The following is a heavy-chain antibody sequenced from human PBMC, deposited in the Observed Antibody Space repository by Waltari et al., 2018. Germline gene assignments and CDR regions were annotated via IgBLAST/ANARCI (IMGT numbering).Heavy chain of an antibody. CDR2: IIPIFGTA. Sequence: QVQLVQSGAEGKKHGSSGKVSCKASGGTFSSYAISWVRQAPGQGLEWMGGIIPIFGTANYAQKFQGRVTITADESTSTAYMELSSLRSEDTAVYYCARGGGYCSSTSCQGWYFDLWGRGTLVTVSS. CDR3: ARGGGYCSSTSCQGWYFDL. J-gene: IGHJ2*01. CDR1: GGTFSSYA. D-gene: IGHD2-2*01. V-gene: IGHV1-69*12.